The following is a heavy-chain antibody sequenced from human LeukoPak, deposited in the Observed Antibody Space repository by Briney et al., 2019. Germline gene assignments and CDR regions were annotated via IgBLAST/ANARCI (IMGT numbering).Heavy chain of an antibody. D-gene: IGHD5-18*01. Sequence: PAGSLRPSCAASGCTFSSHWMHWVRQAPGKGLVWVSRINSDGSSTSYADSVKGRFTISRDNAKNTLYLQMNSLRAEDTAVYYCARGGEYNYGFFDYWGQGTLVTVSS. V-gene: IGHV3-74*01. CDR2: INSDGSST. CDR1: GCTFSSHW. CDR3: ARGGEYNYGFFDY. J-gene: IGHJ4*02.